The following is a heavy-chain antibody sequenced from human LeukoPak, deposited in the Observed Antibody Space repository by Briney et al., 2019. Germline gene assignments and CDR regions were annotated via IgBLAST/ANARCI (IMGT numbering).Heavy chain of an antibody. CDR2: ISYDGSNK. V-gene: IGHV3-30-3*01. D-gene: IGHD1-14*01. J-gene: IGHJ4*02. CDR3: AREETGIHYFDY. Sequence: GGSLRLSCAASGFTFSSYAMHWVRQAPGKGLEWVAVISYDGSNKYYADSVKGRFTISRDNSKNTLYLQMNSLRAEDTAVYYCAREETGIHYFDYWGQGTLVTVSS. CDR1: GFTFSSYA.